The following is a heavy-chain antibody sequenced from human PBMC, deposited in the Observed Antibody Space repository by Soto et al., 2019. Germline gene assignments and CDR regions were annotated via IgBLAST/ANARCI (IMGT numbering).Heavy chain of an antibody. Sequence: SGGSLRLSCTASGFTFGDYAMSWFRQAPGKGLEWVGFIRSKAYGGTTEYAASVKGRFTISRDDSKSIAYLQMNSLKTEDTAVYYCTRAYGSGSYYMLQLYYYYGMDVWGPGTTVTVSS. CDR1: GFTFGDYA. J-gene: IGHJ6*02. CDR3: TRAYGSGSYYMLQLYYYYGMDV. V-gene: IGHV3-49*03. D-gene: IGHD3-10*01. CDR2: IRSKAYGGTT.